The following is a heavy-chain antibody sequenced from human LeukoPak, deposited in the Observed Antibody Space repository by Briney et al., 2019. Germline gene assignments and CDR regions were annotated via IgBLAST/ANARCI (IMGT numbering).Heavy chain of an antibody. D-gene: IGHD3-3*01. CDR2: IYHSGST. J-gene: IGHJ3*02. CDR1: GYSISSGYY. V-gene: IGHV4-38-2*02. Sequence: SETLSLTCTVSGYSISSGYYWGWIRQPPGKGLEWIGSIYHSGSTYYNPSLKSRVTISADTSKNQFSLKLSSVTAADTAVYYCARGYLGPRFGLRFRSYSTNAFDIWGQGTMVTVSS. CDR3: ARGYLGPRFGLRFRSYSTNAFDI.